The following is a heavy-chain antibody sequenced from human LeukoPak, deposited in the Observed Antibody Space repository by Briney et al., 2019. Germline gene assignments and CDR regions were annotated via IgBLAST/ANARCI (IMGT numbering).Heavy chain of an antibody. CDR3: ARGIVSYRLDV. D-gene: IGHD2/OR15-2a*01. J-gene: IGHJ6*04. V-gene: IGHV1-2*02. Sequence: ASVKVSCKASGYTFTDYYMHWVRQAPGQGLEWMGWINPNSGVTNYAQKLQGRVTMTRDTSISTAYMELSRLSSDDTAVFYCARGIVSYRLDVWGKGTTVTVSS. CDR1: GYTFTDYY. CDR2: INPNSGVT.